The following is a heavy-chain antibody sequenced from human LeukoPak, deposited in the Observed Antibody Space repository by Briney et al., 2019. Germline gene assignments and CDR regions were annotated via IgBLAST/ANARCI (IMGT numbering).Heavy chain of an antibody. J-gene: IGHJ4*02. Sequence: GGSLRLSCAASGFTFSRSAMNWVRQAPGKGLELVSSFSASGGTTYYADSVKGRFTISRDNSKNTLSVQMNSLRAEDTAVYYCAKANYSGSYYFDSWGQGTLVTVSS. D-gene: IGHD1-26*01. V-gene: IGHV3-23*01. CDR3: AKANYSGSYYFDS. CDR2: FSASGGTT. CDR1: GFTFSRSA.